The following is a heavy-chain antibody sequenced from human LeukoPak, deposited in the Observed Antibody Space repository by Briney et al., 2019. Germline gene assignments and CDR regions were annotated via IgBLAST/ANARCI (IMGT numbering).Heavy chain of an antibody. CDR1: GFTVSSNY. J-gene: IGHJ4*02. V-gene: IGHV3-53*01. D-gene: IGHD5-24*01. Sequence: GESLKISCAASGFTVSSNYMSWVRQAPGKGLEWVSVIYSGGSTYYADSVKGRFTISRDNSKNTLYLQMNRLRAEGTAVYYCARGRRDGYNSDYWGQGTLVTVSS. CDR3: ARGRRDGYNSDY. CDR2: IYSGGST.